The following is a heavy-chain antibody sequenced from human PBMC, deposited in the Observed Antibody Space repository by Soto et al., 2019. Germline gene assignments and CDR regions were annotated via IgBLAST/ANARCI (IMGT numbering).Heavy chain of an antibody. CDR2: INPSGGST. D-gene: IGHD2-2*01. Sequence: VASVKVSCKASGYTFTSYYMHWVRQAPGQGLEWMGIINPSGGSTSYAQKFQGRVTMTRDTSTSTVYMELSSLRSEDTAVYYCARSGYCSSTSCRGWFDPWGQGTLVTVSS. J-gene: IGHJ5*02. V-gene: IGHV1-46*01. CDR3: ARSGYCSSTSCRGWFDP. CDR1: GYTFTSYY.